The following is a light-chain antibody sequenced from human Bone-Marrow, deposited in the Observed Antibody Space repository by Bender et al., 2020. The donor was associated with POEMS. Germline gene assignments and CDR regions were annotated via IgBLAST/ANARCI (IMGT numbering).Light chain of an antibody. CDR2: DVS. CDR3: SSFTSSDTLV. J-gene: IGLJ2*01. CDR1: SSDVGGYNF. Sequence: QSALTQPASVSGSPGQSITISCTGTSSDVGGYNFVSWYQQHPGKDPKLIIYDVSNRPSGVFNRFSGSKSGNTASLTISGLQAEDEADYYCSSFTSSDTLVFGGGTKVTVL. V-gene: IGLV2-14*01.